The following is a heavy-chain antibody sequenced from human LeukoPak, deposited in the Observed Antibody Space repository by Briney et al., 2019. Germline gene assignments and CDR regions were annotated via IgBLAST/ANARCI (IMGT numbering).Heavy chain of an antibody. Sequence: PSETLSLTCIVSGGSISSHYWSWIRQPPGKGLEWIGSIYYSGSTNYNPSLKSRVTISIDTSKNHFSLKVSSVTAADTAVYYCARAEVDRFDPWGQGTLVTVYS. J-gene: IGHJ5*02. V-gene: IGHV4-59*11. CDR3: ARAEVDRFDP. CDR1: GGSISSHY. CDR2: IYYSGST.